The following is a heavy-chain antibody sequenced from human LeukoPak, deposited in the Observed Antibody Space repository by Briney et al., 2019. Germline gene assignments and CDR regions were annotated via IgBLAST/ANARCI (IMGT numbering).Heavy chain of an antibody. CDR2: ISYDGSNK. V-gene: IGHV3-30-3*01. Sequence: SCKASGYIFIGYYMHWVRQAPGKGLEWVAVISYDGSNKYYADSVKGRFTISRDNSKNTLYLQMNSLRAEDTAVYYCATSGPYSYGAGFDYWGQGTLVTVSS. CDR1: GYIFIGYY. J-gene: IGHJ4*02. CDR3: ATSGPYSYGAGFDY. D-gene: IGHD5-18*01.